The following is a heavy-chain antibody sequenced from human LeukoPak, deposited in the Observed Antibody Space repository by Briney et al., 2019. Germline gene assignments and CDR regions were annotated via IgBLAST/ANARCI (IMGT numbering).Heavy chain of an antibody. Sequence: PGGSLRLSCAASGFTFSSYEMNWVRQAPGKGLEWVSAISGSGGSTYYADSVKGRFTISRDNSKNTLYLQMNSLRAEDTAVYYCAKDSSSGWYYYYYMDVWGKGTTVTVSS. D-gene: IGHD6-19*01. CDR2: ISGSGGST. CDR3: AKDSSSGWYYYYYMDV. J-gene: IGHJ6*03. V-gene: IGHV3-23*01. CDR1: GFTFSSYE.